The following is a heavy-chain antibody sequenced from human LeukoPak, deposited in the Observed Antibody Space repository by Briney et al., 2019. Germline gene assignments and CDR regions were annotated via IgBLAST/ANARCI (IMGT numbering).Heavy chain of an antibody. CDR1: GGSISSYY. D-gene: IGHD6-13*01. V-gene: IGHV4-59*01. CDR2: IYYSGST. Sequence: SETLSLTCTVSGGSISSYYWSWIRQPPGKGLEWIGYIYYSGSTNYNPSLKSRVTMSVDTSNIQFSLRLSSVTAADTAVYYCARRGLAKNWFDSWGQGTLVAVSS. J-gene: IGHJ5*01. CDR3: ARRGLAKNWFDS.